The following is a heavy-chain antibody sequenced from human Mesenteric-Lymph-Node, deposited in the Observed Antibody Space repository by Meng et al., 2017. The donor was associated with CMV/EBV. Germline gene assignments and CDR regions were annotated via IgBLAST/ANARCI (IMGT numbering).Heavy chain of an antibody. J-gene: IGHJ4*02. CDR3: ARQPLQDTVVVPAAMGREGFDY. D-gene: IGHD2-2*01. CDR2: ISSGGNII. CDR1: GFTFSSYS. Sequence: GGSLRLSCAASGFTFSSYSMNWVRQAPGKGLEWVSHISSGGNIIDYADSVKGRFTISRDNPKNSLYLQMSSLRAEDTAVYYCARQPLQDTVVVPAAMGREGFDYWGQGTLVTVSS. V-gene: IGHV3-48*04.